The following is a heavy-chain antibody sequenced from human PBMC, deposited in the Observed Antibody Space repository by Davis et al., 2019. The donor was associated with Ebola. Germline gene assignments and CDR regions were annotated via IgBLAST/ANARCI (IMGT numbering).Heavy chain of an antibody. CDR2: TSGSGGST. Sequence: GGSLRLSCAASGFTFSSYAMSWVRQAPGKGLEWVSATSGSGGSTYYAGSVKGRFTISRDNSKNTLYLQMNSLRAEDTAVYYCAKDRGCVSIAALFDYWGQGTLVTVSS. V-gene: IGHV3-23*01. J-gene: IGHJ4*02. CDR1: GFTFSSYA. CDR3: AKDRGCVSIAALFDY. D-gene: IGHD6-6*01.